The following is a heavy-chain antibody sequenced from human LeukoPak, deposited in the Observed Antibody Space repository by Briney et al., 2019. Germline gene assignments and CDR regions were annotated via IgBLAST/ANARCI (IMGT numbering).Heavy chain of an antibody. D-gene: IGHD4-17*01. Sequence: GGSLRLSCAASGFTFSSYGMHWVRQAPGKGLEWVAVISYDGSNEYYADSVKGRFTISRDNSKNTLYLQMNSLRAEDTAVYYCAKAGLTTVTTRHFDYWGQGTLVTVSS. V-gene: IGHV3-30*18. CDR2: ISYDGSNE. CDR1: GFTFSSYG. J-gene: IGHJ4*02. CDR3: AKAGLTTVTTRHFDY.